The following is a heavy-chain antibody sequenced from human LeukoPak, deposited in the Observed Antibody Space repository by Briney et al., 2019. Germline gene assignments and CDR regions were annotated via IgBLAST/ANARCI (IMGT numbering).Heavy chain of an antibody. Sequence: SETLSLTCIVSGASIRSYYWSWIRQPPGKGLEWFGYVYDSGSTSYNPSLKSRVTISIDTSKTQFSLKLSSVTAADTAVYYCARSLNAAPKLWGFDIWGQGAMVTVSS. CDR2: VYDSGST. D-gene: IGHD1-26*01. V-gene: IGHV4-4*08. CDR1: GASIRSYY. J-gene: IGHJ3*02. CDR3: ARSLNAAPKLWGFDI.